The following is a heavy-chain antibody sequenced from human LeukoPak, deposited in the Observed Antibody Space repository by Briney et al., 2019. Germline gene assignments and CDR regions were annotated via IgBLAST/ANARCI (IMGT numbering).Heavy chain of an antibody. J-gene: IGHJ6*02. V-gene: IGHV3-9*01. CDR3: AKHMGWSYGMDV. CDR1: VFTFDDYA. CDR2: ISWNSGSI. Sequence: GGSLRLSCAASVFTFDDYAMHWARQAPGKGLEWVSGISWNSGSIGYADSVKGRFTISRDNAKNSLYLQMNSLRAEDTALYYCAKHMGWSYGMDVWGQGTTVTVSS. D-gene: IGHD6-19*01.